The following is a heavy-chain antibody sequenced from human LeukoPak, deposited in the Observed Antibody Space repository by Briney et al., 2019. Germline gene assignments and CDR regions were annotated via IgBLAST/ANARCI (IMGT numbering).Heavy chain of an antibody. CDR3: ARDYGDYLAVYYFDY. Sequence: PGGSLRLSCAASGFTFSSYAVSWVRQAPGKGLEWVAVISYDGSNKYYADSVKGRFTISRDNSKNTLYLQMNSLRAEDTAVYYCARDYGDYLAVYYFDYWGQGTLVTVSS. J-gene: IGHJ4*02. CDR2: ISYDGSNK. V-gene: IGHV3-30*04. D-gene: IGHD4-17*01. CDR1: GFTFSSYA.